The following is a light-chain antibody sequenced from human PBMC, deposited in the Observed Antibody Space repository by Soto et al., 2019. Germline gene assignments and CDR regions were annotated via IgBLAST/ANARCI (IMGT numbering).Light chain of an antibody. CDR2: AAS. V-gene: IGKV1-9*01. Sequence: DIQLTQSPSFLSASVGDRVTVTCRASQGFSNYLAWYQQKPGKAPKLLIYAASTLQSGVPSRFSGSGSWTEFTLTIISLQPQDFATDYCLQLGTYPLTFGGGTKVDIK. CDR1: QGFSNY. J-gene: IGKJ4*01. CDR3: LQLGTYPLT.